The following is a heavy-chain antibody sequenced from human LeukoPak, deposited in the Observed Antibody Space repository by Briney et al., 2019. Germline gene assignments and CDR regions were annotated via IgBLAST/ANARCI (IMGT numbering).Heavy chain of an antibody. CDR1: GGSISSYY. D-gene: IGHD6-13*01. V-gene: IGHV4-59*01. J-gene: IGHJ4*02. CDR3: ARISYNSSWNQVDY. Sequence: SETLSLTCTVSGGSISSYYWSWIRQPPGKGLEWIGYIYYSGSTNYNPPLKSRVTISVDTSKNQFSLTLSSVTAADTAVYYCARISYNSSWNQVDYWGQGTLVTVSS. CDR2: IYYSGST.